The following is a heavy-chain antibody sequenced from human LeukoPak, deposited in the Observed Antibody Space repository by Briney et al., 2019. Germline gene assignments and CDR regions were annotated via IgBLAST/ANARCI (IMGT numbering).Heavy chain of an antibody. V-gene: IGHV4-30-2*01. J-gene: IGHJ5*02. CDR2: IFQSGRT. CDR3: SRGVMNGDYSWFDP. CDR1: GDSITSGTYS. Sequence: SETLSLTCGVSGDSITSGTYSWSWIRQPPGESLEWIGYIFQSGRTFYNPSLRSRVAISVDRSKNEIYLRLDSVTAADTAVYFCSRGVMNGDYSWFDPWGQGTLVIVSS. D-gene: IGHD4-17*01.